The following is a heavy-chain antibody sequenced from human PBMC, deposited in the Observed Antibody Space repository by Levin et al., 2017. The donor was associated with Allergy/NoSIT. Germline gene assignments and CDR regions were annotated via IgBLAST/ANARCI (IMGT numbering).Heavy chain of an antibody. Sequence: GASVKVSCEGVGYKFVNYWIGWVRQMPGKGLEWMGIINPDDSETMYSPSFQGRVTILVDKDINTAYLQWSTLKTSDTATYYCARRLGGGSRIDYWGQGTLVVVSS. D-gene: IGHD3-16*01. V-gene: IGHV5-51*01. CDR3: ARRLGGGSRIDY. J-gene: IGHJ4*02. CDR1: GYKFVNYW. CDR2: INPDDSET.